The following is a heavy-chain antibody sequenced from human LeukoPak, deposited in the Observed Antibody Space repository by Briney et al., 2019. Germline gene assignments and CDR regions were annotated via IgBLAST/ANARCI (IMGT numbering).Heavy chain of an antibody. D-gene: IGHD2-15*01. CDR2: FDPEDGET. V-gene: IGHV1-24*01. CDR1: GYTLTELS. Sequence: ASVKVSCKVSGYTLTELSMHWVRQAPGKGLEWMGGFDPEDGETIYAQKFQGRVTMTEDTSTDTAYMELSSLRSGDTAVYYCATARGFQGCSGGSCYSDFDYWGQGTLVTVSS. CDR3: ATARGFQGCSGGSCYSDFDY. J-gene: IGHJ4*02.